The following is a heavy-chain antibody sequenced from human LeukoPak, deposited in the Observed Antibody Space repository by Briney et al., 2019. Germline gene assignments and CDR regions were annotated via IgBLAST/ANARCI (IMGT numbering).Heavy chain of an antibody. J-gene: IGHJ4*02. CDR1: GGTFGDYG. CDR2: IIPIFGPT. CDR3: ARDLRDYCDSSGCHYVSDY. Sequence: SVKVSCKASGGTFGDYGVSWVRQAPGQGLEWMGRIIPIFGPTNYAQKFQGRVTITADKSASTAYMELSSLRSEDTAVYYCARDLRDYCDSSGCHYVSDYWGQGTLVTVSS. D-gene: IGHD3-22*01. V-gene: IGHV1-69*06.